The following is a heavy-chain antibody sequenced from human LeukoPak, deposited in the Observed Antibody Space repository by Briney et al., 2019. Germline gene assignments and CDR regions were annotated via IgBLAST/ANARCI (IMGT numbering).Heavy chain of an antibody. CDR3: TVGVVKI. D-gene: IGHD3-3*01. J-gene: IGHJ4*02. V-gene: IGHV4-39*01. CDR2: IYYSGST. Sequence: SETLSLTCPVSGGSVSSSRYYWGWIRQPPGKGLEWIGSIYYSGSTYYNPSLKSRVTISVDTSKNQFSLKLSSVTAADTAVYYCTVGVVKIWGQGTLVTVSS. CDR1: GGSVSSSRYY.